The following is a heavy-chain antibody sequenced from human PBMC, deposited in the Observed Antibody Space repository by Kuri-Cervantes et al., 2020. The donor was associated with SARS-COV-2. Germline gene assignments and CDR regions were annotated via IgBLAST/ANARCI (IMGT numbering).Heavy chain of an antibody. V-gene: IGHV3-30*03. D-gene: IGHD3-3*01. CDR2: ISYDGSNK. Sequence: GGSLRLSCAASGFTFSSYGMHWVRQAPGKGLEWVAVISYDGSNKYYADSVKGRFTISRDNSKNTLYLQMNSLRAEDTAVIGSGYSKCFDIWGQGTMVTVSS. CDR3: GYSKCFDI. CDR1: GFTFSSYG. J-gene: IGHJ3*02.